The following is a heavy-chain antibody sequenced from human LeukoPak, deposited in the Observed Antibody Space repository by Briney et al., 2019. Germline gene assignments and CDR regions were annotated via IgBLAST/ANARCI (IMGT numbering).Heavy chain of an antibody. J-gene: IGHJ5*02. Sequence: PSETLSLTCTVSGGSISSGGYYWSWIRQHPGKGLEWIGYIYYSGSTYYNPSLKSRVTISVDTSKNQFSLKLSSVTAADTAVYYCALTTVTTDWFDPWGQGTLVTVSS. V-gene: IGHV4-31*03. D-gene: IGHD4-17*01. CDR2: IYYSGST. CDR3: ALTTVTTDWFDP. CDR1: GGSISSGGYY.